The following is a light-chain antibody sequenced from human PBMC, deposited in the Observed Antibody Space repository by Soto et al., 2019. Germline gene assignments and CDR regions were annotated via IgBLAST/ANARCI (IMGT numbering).Light chain of an antibody. Sequence: DIQMTQSPSSLSASVGDRFTITCRASQSISSSLSWYLQKPGKAPNLLIYAASTLQSGVPSRFSGSGSGTDFSLTISSLQPEDFATYYCQQSYSTPITFGQGTRREIK. J-gene: IGKJ5*01. CDR3: QQSYSTPIT. CDR2: AAS. V-gene: IGKV1-39*01. CDR1: QSISSS.